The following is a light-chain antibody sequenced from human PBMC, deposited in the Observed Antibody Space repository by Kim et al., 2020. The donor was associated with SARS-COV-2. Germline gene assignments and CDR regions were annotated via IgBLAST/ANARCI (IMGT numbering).Light chain of an antibody. V-gene: IGLV1-40*01. CDR1: SSNIGAGYD. CDR2: GNS. CDR3: QSYDSSLSGSVV. Sequence: VTISCTGGSSNIGAGYDVHWYQQLPGTAPKRLIYGNSNRTSGVPDRFSGSKSGTSASLAITGLQAEDEADYYCQSYDSSLSGSVVFGGGTQLTVL. J-gene: IGLJ2*01.